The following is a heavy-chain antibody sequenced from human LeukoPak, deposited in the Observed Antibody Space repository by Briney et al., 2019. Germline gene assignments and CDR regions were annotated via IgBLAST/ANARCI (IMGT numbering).Heavy chain of an antibody. CDR1: GYTFTGNY. J-gene: IGHJ4*02. D-gene: IGHD6-13*01. V-gene: IGHV1-2*02. Sequence: ASVKVSCKASGYTFTGNYIHWVRQAPGQGLEWMGWINPNNGGTVYAQRFQGRVTMTRDTSISTAYMDLNRLTSDDTAVYYCARGAGSSWFGYWGQGNSGHRLL. CDR3: ARGAGSSWFGY. CDR2: INPNNGGT.